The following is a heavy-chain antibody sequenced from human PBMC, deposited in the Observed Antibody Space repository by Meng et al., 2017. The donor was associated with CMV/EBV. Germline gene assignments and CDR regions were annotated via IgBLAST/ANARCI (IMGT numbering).Heavy chain of an antibody. V-gene: IGHV3-74*01. D-gene: IGHD2-2*01. CDR1: GFTFSSYW. CDR2: INSDGSST. Sequence: LSLTGAASGFTFSSYWMHWVRQAPGKGLVWVSRINSDGSSTSYADSVKGRFTISRDNAKNTLYLQMNSLRAEDTAVYYCARDVTGAGIVVVPAASVQGGMDVWGQGTTVTVSS. J-gene: IGHJ6*02. CDR3: ARDVTGAGIVVVPAASVQGGMDV.